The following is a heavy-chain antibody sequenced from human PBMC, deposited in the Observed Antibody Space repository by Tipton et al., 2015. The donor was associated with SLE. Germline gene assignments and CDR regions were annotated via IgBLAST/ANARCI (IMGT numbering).Heavy chain of an antibody. CDR2: INHSGST. D-gene: IGHD2-8*01. Sequence: TLSLTCAVYGGSFSAYYWSWIRQPPGKGLEWIGEINHSGSTNYNPSLTSRVTISVDTSKNQFSLRLSSVTAADTAIYYCARESFTNDFYYCMDVWGKGTSVTVSS. J-gene: IGHJ6*03. V-gene: IGHV4-34*09. CDR3: ARESFTNDFYYCMDV. CDR1: GGSFSAYY.